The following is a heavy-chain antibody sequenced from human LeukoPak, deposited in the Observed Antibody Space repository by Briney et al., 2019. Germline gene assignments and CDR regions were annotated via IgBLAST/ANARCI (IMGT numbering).Heavy chain of an antibody. Sequence: SETLSLTCTVSGGSISSGGYYWSWIRQHPGKGLEWIGYIYYSGSTYYNPSLKSRVTISVDTSKNQFSLKLSSVTAADTAVYYCASHRYDILTGYSPFDYWGQGTLVTVSS. D-gene: IGHD3-9*01. CDR2: IYYSGST. CDR1: GGSISSGGYY. J-gene: IGHJ4*02. CDR3: ASHRYDILTGYSPFDY. V-gene: IGHV4-31*03.